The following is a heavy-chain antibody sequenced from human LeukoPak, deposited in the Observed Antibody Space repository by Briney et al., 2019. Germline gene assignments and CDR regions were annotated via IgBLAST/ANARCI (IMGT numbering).Heavy chain of an antibody. CDR3: ARDSPIVVLPPGPPAGYYYYMDV. V-gene: IGHV1-18*01. J-gene: IGHJ6*03. D-gene: IGHD2-2*01. Sequence: GASVKVSCKASGYTFTGYGITWVRQAPGQGLEWMGWISGHNGNTNYAQNLQGRVTMTTDTSTSTAYMELRSLRSDDTAVYFCARDSPIVVLPPGPPAGYYYYMDVWGKGTTVTVSS. CDR2: ISGHNGNT. CDR1: GYTFTGYG.